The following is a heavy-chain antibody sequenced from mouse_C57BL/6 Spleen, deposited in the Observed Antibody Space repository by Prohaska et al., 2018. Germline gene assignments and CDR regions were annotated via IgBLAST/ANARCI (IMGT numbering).Heavy chain of an antibody. D-gene: IGHD1-1*02. CDR3: MRYGSFWEDDV. CDR2: IQSGGRAI. CDR1: GFAFSGFW. Sequence: EVQLLETGGGLVQPGGSRGLSCEGSGFAFSGFWLSWVRQTPGKTLEWIVDIQSGGRAINYVPSIKDRITIFRDNDKSTLYLQMSNVRYEDTARYFCMRYGSFWEDDVGGKGT. J-gene: IGHJ1*03. V-gene: IGHV11-2*01.